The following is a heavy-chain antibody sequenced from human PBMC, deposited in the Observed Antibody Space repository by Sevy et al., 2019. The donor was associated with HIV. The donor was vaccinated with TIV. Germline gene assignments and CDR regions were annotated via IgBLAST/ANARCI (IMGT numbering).Heavy chain of an antibody. J-gene: IGHJ5*02. CDR1: GYTFTGYY. V-gene: IGHV1-2*02. Sequence: ASVKVSCKASGYTFTGYYMHWVRQAPGQGLEWMGWINPNSGGTNYAQKFQGRVTMTRDTSISTAYMELSRLRSDDTVVYYCARGFYYYDSSGYYWPWGQGTLVTVSS. CDR3: ARGFYYYDSSGYYWP. CDR2: INPNSGGT. D-gene: IGHD3-22*01.